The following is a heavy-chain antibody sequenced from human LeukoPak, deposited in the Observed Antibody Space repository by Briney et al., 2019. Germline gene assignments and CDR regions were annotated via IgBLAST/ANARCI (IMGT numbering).Heavy chain of an antibody. V-gene: IGHV4-59*01. CDR2: IYYSGTT. D-gene: IGHD6-19*01. CDR1: GGSISSYD. J-gene: IGHJ4*02. Sequence: SETLSLTCTVSGGSISSYDWSWIRQPPGKGLEWIGYIYYSGTTNYNPSLKSRVTISVDTSKNQFSLRLTSVTAADTAVYYCARGGWSLDYWGQGTLVTVSS. CDR3: ARGGWSLDY.